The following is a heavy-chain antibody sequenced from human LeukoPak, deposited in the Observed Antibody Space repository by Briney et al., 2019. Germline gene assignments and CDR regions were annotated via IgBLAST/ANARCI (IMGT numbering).Heavy chain of an antibody. D-gene: IGHD2-2*01. V-gene: IGHV3-30*18. CDR1: ALTFSSYG. CDR2: ISYDGTIR. CDR3: AKGGCSSTTCYLANP. Sequence: GGSLRLSCAASALTFSSYGMHWVRQAPVKGLEWVAVISYDGTIRNYADSVKGRFTISRDNSKNTLYLQMNSLTAEDTALYYCAKGGCSSTTCYLANPWGQGTLVTVSS. J-gene: IGHJ5*02.